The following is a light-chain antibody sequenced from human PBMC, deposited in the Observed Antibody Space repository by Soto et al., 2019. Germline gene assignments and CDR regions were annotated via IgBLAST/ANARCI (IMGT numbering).Light chain of an antibody. CDR1: DSLLHITGETF. CDR2: EVS. Sequence: DVVMTQTPLSLSVAPGQLASMSCDSSDSLLHITGETFLFWYLQKPGQSPQLLIYEVSTRVSGVPDRFSGSGSGTDFTLEISRVETDDVGIYYCMQSTQLPPTFGQGTRLEI. J-gene: IGKJ5*01. V-gene: IGKV2D-29*02. CDR3: MQSTQLPPT.